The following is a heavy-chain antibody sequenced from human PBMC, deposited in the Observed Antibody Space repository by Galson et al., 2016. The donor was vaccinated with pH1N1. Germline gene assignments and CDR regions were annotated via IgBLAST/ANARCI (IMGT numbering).Heavy chain of an antibody. Sequence: SLRLSCAASEFIFSNKWMHWLRQSPGKGLEWLAVLKSDGTSARYADSVKGRFTISRDNAKYTLYLQMNSLRVEDTSVYYCIREMSWGQGVLVTVSS. J-gene: IGHJ5*02. CDR1: EFIFSNKW. V-gene: IGHV3-74*01. CDR2: LKSDGTSA. CDR3: IREMS.